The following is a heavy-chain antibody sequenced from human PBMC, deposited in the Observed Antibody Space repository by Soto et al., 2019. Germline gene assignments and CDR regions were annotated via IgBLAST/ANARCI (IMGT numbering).Heavy chain of an antibody. V-gene: IGHV4-34*01. CDR3: ARTTGDY. J-gene: IGHJ4*02. D-gene: IGHD4-17*01. CDR2: INHSGST. Sequence: SETLSLTCAVYGGSFSGYYWSWIRQPPGKGLEWIGEINHSGSTNYNPSLKSRVTISVDTSKNQFSLKLSSVTAADTAVYYCARTTGDYWGQGTLVTVSS. CDR1: GGSFSGYY.